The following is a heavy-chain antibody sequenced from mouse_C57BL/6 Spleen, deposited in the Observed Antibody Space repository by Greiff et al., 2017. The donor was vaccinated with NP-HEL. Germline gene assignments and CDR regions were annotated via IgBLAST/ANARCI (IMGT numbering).Heavy chain of an antibody. CDR3: AREALDSSGYFFAY. D-gene: IGHD3-2*02. V-gene: IGHV5-17*01. CDR2: ISSGSSTI. CDR1: GFTFSDYG. J-gene: IGHJ3*01. Sequence: EVQLVESGGGLVKPGGSLKLSCAASGFTFSDYGMHWVRQAPEKGLEWVAYISSGSSTIYYADTVKGRFTISRDNAKNTLFLQMTSLRAEDTAMYYCAREALDSSGYFFAYWGQGTLVTVSA.